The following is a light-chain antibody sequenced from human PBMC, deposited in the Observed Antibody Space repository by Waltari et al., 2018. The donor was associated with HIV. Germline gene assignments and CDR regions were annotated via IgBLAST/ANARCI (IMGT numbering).Light chain of an antibody. CDR2: QDS. CDR1: KLGDKY. J-gene: IGLJ3*02. Sequence: SYELTQPPSVSVPPGQTASITCSGDKLGDKYACWYQQKPGQSPVLVIYQDSKRPSGIPERFSGSNSGNTATLTISGTQAMDEADYYCQAWDSSTVWVFGGGTKLTVL. CDR3: QAWDSSTVWV. V-gene: IGLV3-1*01.